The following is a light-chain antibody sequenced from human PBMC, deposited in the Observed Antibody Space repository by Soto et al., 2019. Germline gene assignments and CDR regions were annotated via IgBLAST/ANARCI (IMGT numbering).Light chain of an antibody. J-gene: IGLJ2*01. CDR2: DVT. CDR3: SSYTSSSTQV. Sequence: QSALTQPASVSGSPGQSITISCTGTSSDVGGYNYVSWYQQHPGKAPKLLIYDVTNRPSGVSYRFSASKSANTASLTISGLQADDEADYYCSSYTSSSTQVFGGGTKLTVL. V-gene: IGLV2-14*03. CDR1: SSDVGGYNY.